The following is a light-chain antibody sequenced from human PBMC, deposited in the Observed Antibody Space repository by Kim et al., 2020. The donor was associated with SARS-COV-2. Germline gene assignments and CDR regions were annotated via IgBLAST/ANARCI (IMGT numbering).Light chain of an antibody. CDR3: QSRDSGGRVM. CDR1: SLRSYY. V-gene: IGLV3-19*01. Sequence: SSELTQDPVVSVALGQTVRITCQGDSLRSYYANWYQQKPRQAPVLVIYGRNNRPSGIPDRFSGSASGNTASLTISGTQAEDEADFYCQSRDSGGRVMFGGGTKLTVL. J-gene: IGLJ3*02. CDR2: GRN.